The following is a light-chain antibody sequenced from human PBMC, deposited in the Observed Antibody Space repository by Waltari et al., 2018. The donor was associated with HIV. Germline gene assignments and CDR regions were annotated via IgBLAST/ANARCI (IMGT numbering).Light chain of an antibody. CDR2: AVS. V-gene: IGLV2-14*03. Sequence: SDVGGYNYVSWYQQHPGKAPKLMIYAVSNRPSGVSNRFSGSKSGNTASLTISGLQAEDEADYYCSSYTSSRSYVFGTGTRVTV. CDR1: SDVGGYNY. CDR3: SSYTSSRSYV. J-gene: IGLJ1*01.